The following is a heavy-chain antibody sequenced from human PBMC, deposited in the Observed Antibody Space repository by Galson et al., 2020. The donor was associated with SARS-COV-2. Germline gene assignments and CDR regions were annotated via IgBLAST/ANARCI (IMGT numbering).Heavy chain of an antibody. V-gene: IGHV1-18*01. D-gene: IGHD2-21*02. J-gene: IGHJ6*02. Sequence: ASVQVSCQASGYTFTRYGISWVRQAPGQELAWMGWISAYNGNTNYAQQPQGRVTMTTDTSTNTAYMELRSLRSDDTAVYYCAKGPHIVVVTGNGTRDGYYDYYGMDVWGQGTTVTVSS. CDR2: ISAYNGNT. CDR3: AKGPHIVVVTGNGTRDGYYDYYGMDV. CDR1: GYTFTRYG.